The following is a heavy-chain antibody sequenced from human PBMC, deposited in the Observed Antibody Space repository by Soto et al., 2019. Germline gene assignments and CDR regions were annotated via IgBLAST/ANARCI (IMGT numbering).Heavy chain of an antibody. V-gene: IGHV3-30*18. CDR1: GFTFSSYG. D-gene: IGHD3-22*01. CDR2: ISYDGSNK. CDR3: AKGADGYDSSGYSWYFDL. Sequence: QVQLVESGGGVVQPGRSLRLSCAASGFTFSSYGMHWVRQAPGKGLEWVAVISYDGSNKYYADSVKGRFTISRDNSKNTLYLQINSLRDEDTAVYYCAKGADGYDSSGYSWYFDLWGRGTLVTVSS. J-gene: IGHJ2*01.